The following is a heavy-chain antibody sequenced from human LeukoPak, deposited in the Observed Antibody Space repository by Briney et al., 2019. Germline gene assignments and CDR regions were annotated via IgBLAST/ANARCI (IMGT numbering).Heavy chain of an antibody. CDR2: ISSGGGTI. J-gene: IGHJ4*02. CDR3: AGNQEIDYYDSSGFYWGVEY. CDR1: GFTLSADR. D-gene: IGHD3-22*01. V-gene: IGHV3-48*02. Sequence: GGCLRLSCAASGFTLSADRMNWVRQAPGKGRGWVSFISSGGGTIYYADSVKGRFTIYRDNAKNSLHLQMDSLRDEDTAVYYCAGNQEIDYYDSSGFYWGVEYWGQGTLVTVSS.